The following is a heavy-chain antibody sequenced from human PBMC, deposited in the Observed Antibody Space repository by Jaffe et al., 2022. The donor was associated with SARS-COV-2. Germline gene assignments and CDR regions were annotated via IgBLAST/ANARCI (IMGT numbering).Heavy chain of an antibody. D-gene: IGHD6-6*01. J-gene: IGHJ6*02. V-gene: IGHV3-30*18. Sequence: QVQLVESGGGVVQPGRSLRLSCAASGFTFSSYGMHWVRQAPGKGLEWVAVISYDGSNKYYADSVKGRFTISRDNSKNTLYLQMNSLRAEDTAVYYCAKDGRYSSSSGRYYYYYGMDVWGQGTTVTVSS. CDR3: AKDGRYSSSSGRYYYYYGMDV. CDR2: ISYDGSNK. CDR1: GFTFSSYG.